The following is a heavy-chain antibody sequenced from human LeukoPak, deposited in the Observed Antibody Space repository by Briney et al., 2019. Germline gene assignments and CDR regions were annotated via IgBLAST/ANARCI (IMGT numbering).Heavy chain of an antibody. D-gene: IGHD3-22*01. V-gene: IGHV1-69*13. J-gene: IGHJ3*02. CDR3: ARHRYTMSAFDI. CDR1: GGTFSSYA. CDR2: IIPIFGTA. Sequence: SVKVSCKASGGTFSSYAISWVRQAPGQGLEWMGGIIPIFGTANYAQKFQGRVTITADESTSTAYMELSSLRSEDTAVYYCARHRYTMSAFDIWGQGTMVTVSS.